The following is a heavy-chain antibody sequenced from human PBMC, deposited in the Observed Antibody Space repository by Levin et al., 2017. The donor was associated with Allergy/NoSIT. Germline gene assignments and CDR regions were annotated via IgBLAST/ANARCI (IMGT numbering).Heavy chain of an antibody. D-gene: IGHD1-26*01. Sequence: PSETLSLTCTVSGGSISSGSYYWGWIRQPPGKGLEWIGSIYYSGSTYYNPSLKSRVTISVDTSKNQFSLKLSSVTAADTAVYYCARPAWDGNLFDPWGQGTLVTVSS. J-gene: IGHJ5*02. CDR3: ARPAWDGNLFDP. CDR1: GGSISSGSYY. V-gene: IGHV4-39*07. CDR2: IYYSGST.